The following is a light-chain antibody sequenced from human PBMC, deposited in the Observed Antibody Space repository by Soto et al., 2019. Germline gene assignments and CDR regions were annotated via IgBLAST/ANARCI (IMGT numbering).Light chain of an antibody. J-gene: IGKJ1*01. CDR3: QQYAALPRT. CDR2: GAS. CDR1: QSVSNNY. V-gene: IGKV3-20*01. Sequence: EVVLTQSPGTLSLSPRERATLSCRASQSVSNNYLAWYQHKPGQAPRLLIYGASNRAPGIPDRFSGSGSGPDFPITISRLEPEDFAVYCCQQYAALPRTFGQGTLVEV.